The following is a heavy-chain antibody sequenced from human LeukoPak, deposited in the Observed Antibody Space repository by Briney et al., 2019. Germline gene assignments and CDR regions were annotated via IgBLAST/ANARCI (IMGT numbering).Heavy chain of an antibody. V-gene: IGHV3-30*02. J-gene: IGHJ6*03. D-gene: IGHD6-19*01. CDR3: AMNGYSSGWYAGHYYYMDV. CDR2: IRYDGSNK. Sequence: GSLRLSCAASGFTFSSYGTHWVRQAPGKGLEWVAFIRYDGSNKYYADSVKGRFTISRDNSKNTLYLQMNSLRAEDTAVYYCAMNGYSSGWYAGHYYYMDVWGKGTTVTVSS. CDR1: GFTFSSYG.